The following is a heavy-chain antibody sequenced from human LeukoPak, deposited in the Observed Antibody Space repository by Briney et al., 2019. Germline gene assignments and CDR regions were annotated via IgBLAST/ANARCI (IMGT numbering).Heavy chain of an antibody. Sequence: QTGGSLRLSCEGSGFTFSINTMHWVRQAPGKGLEWVAVISYDGSNKYYADSVKGRFTISRDNSKNTLYLQMNSLRAEDTAVYYCARSAADGGSYSHYWGQGTLVTVSS. CDR1: GFTFSINT. CDR2: ISYDGSNK. D-gene: IGHD1-26*01. V-gene: IGHV3-30-3*01. J-gene: IGHJ4*02. CDR3: ARSAADGGSYSHY.